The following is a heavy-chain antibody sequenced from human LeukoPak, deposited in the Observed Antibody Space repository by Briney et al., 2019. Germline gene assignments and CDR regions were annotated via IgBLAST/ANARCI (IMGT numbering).Heavy chain of an antibody. J-gene: IGHJ3*02. Sequence: PSETLSLTCTVSGGSISSHYWSWIRQPPGKGLEWIGYIYHSGSTNYNPSLKSRVTISVDTSKNQFSLKLSSVTAADTAVYYCARDIDAFDIWGQGTMVTVSS. CDR1: GGSISSHY. CDR2: IYHSGST. CDR3: ARDIDAFDI. V-gene: IGHV4-59*11.